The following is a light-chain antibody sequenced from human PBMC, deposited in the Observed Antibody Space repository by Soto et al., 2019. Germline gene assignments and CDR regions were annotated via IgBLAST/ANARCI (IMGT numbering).Light chain of an antibody. Sequence: FLKPGACPLSFSAHAPARPYCMASQSVSNDFLAWYQQKPGQAPRLLIYGASNRATGIPDRFSGSGSGTDFTLTISRLEPEDFAVYYCQQYGSPGTFGEGTKVDIK. CDR3: QQYGSPGT. V-gene: IGKV3-20*01. J-gene: IGKJ1*01. CDR2: GAS. CDR1: QSVSNDF.